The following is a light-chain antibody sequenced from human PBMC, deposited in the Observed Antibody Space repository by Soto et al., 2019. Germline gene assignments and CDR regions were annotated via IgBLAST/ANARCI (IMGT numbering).Light chain of an antibody. CDR1: SSNIGSNT. J-gene: IGLJ2*01. CDR2: SNN. Sequence: QSVLTQPPSASGTPGQRVTISCSGSSSNIGSNTVNWYQQLPGTAPKLLIYSNNQRPSGVPDRFSGSKSGTSASLAISALQSEDEADYYCAAWDYSLNGVVFGGGTKLTVL. CDR3: AAWDYSLNGVV. V-gene: IGLV1-44*01.